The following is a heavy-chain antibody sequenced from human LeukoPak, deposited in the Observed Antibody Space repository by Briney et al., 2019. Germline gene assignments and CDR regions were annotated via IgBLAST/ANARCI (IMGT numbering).Heavy chain of an antibody. Sequence: GGSLRLSCAASGFTVSGNYMSGVRKAPGKGLEWVSVIYSGGSTYYADSVKGRFTISRDKSTNTLYLQMNTLRAQDTAAYYTVSGYYRKSFDYCGQATLVTVSS. D-gene: IGHD3-3*01. V-gene: IGHV3-66*01. CDR2: IYSGGST. CDR3: VSGYYRKSFDY. J-gene: IGHJ4*02. CDR1: GFTVSGNY.